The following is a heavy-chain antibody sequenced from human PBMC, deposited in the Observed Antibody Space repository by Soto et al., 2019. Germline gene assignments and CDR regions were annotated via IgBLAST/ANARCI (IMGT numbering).Heavy chain of an antibody. D-gene: IGHD6-19*01. CDR1: GYIFNNYG. Sequence: QGQLVQSGAEVRKPGASVKVSCQASGYIFNNYGLSWLRQVPGQGLEWVRWIGPYIGKTDYAQKLRDRVTITEDQSTNTAYMELRSLTSDDSAFYYCARCYCSVGSCFTCWHFDLWGRGTLVTVSS. CDR3: ARCYCSVGSCFTCWHFDL. J-gene: IGHJ2*01. V-gene: IGHV1-18*01. CDR2: IGPYIGKT.